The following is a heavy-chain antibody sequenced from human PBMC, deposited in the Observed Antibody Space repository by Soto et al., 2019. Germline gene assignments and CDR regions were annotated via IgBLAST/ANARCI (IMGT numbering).Heavy chain of an antibody. Sequence: NPAETLSLTCAVSGGSISSSNWWSVVRQPPGKGLEWIGEIYHSRSTNYNPSRKSRVTISVDKSKNQFSLKLSSVTAADTAVYYCARAIFGVVIRDYYYNGMDVWGKGTRVTAPQ. CDR1: GGSISSSNW. J-gene: IGHJ6*04. CDR2: IYHSRST. D-gene: IGHD3-3*01. V-gene: IGHV4-4*02. CDR3: ARAIFGVVIRDYYYNGMDV.